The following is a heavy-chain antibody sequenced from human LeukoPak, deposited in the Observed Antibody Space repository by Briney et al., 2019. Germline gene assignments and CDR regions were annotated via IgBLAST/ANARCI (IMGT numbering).Heavy chain of an antibody. CDR3: AKPISGGLAVTGDWFHP. J-gene: IGHJ5*01. D-gene: IGHD6-19*01. V-gene: IGHV3-23*01. Sequence: GGSLSLSCAASGFAFSVYAMSWLRQPPGKGLEWVSTINANSGTTSYAASVRGRFTISRDNSKNTLYLQLNTLRADDTATYYCAKPISGGLAVTGDWFHPWGQRTLVVVSS. CDR2: INANSGTT. CDR1: GFAFSVYA.